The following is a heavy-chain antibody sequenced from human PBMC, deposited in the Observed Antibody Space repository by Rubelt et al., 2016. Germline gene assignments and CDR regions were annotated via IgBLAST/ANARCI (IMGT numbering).Heavy chain of an antibody. CDR2: IWYDGSNN. CDR3: ARDRAGSSSWYPVFGAFDI. D-gene: IGHD6-13*01. V-gene: IGHV3-33*01. Sequence: QVQLVESGGGVVQPGRSLRLSCAASGFTFSSYGMHWVRQAPGKGLEWVAVIWYDGSNNYYADSVKGRFTSSRDNSKNTLDLQMNSLRAEDTAVYYCARDRAGSSSWYPVFGAFDIWGQGTMVTVSS. CDR1: GFTFSSYG. J-gene: IGHJ3*02.